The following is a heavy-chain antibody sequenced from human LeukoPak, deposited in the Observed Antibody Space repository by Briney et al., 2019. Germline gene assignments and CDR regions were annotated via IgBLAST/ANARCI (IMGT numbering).Heavy chain of an antibody. Sequence: GGSLRLSCAASGFTFSSYAMHWVRQAPGKGLEYVSVISSNGGSTYYANSVKGRFTISRDNSKNTLYLQMGSLRAEDMAVYYCARDGAPFDYWGQGTLVTVSS. J-gene: IGHJ4*02. CDR2: ISSNGGST. CDR3: ARDGAPFDY. D-gene: IGHD3-16*01. CDR1: GFTFSSYA. V-gene: IGHV3-64*01.